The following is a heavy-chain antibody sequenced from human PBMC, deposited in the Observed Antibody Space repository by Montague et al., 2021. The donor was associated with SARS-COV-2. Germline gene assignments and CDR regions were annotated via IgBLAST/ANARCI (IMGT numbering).Heavy chain of an antibody. D-gene: IGHD2-15*01. V-gene: IGHV3-53*05. CDR2: LYSDGPT. CDR1: GFTVSNNY. Sequence: SLRLSCAVSGFTVSNNYMNWVRQAPGRGLEWVSVLYSDGPTYYADSVKGRFTISRDDSSNTVYLQMNSLRAEDTAVYYCARWGGLVVAGYYFDYWGRGTLVTVSS. CDR3: ARWGGLVVAGYYFDY. J-gene: IGHJ4*02.